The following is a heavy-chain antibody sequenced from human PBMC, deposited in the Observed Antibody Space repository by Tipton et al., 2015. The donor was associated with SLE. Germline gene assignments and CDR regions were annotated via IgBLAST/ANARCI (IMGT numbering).Heavy chain of an antibody. CDR2: INHSGST. V-gene: IGHV4-39*07. J-gene: IGHJ4*02. D-gene: IGHD3-22*01. CDR3: ARDSSGYSIFFDY. CDR1: GGSISSSGYY. Sequence: TLSLTCTVSGGSISSSGYYWSWIRQPPGKGLEWIGEINHSGSTNYNPSLKSRVTISLDTSRNQFSLKLSSVTAADTAVYYCARDSSGYSIFFDYWGQGTLATVSS.